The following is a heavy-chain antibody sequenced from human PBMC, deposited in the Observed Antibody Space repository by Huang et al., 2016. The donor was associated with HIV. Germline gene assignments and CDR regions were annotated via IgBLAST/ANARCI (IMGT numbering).Heavy chain of an antibody. V-gene: IGHV4-59*11. CDR2: VYNFGKYGRT. CDR3: ARVGKVTSRGHVEKQDPLDY. Sequence: QVQLQESGPGLVKPSETLSLTCAVSGDSLSGRYWSWIRQSPGKGLEWFGNVYNFGKYGRTNYNPSLNSRVTMSVETSKNQFSLKMTSVTAADTAVYYCARVGKVTSRGHVEKQDPLDYWGQGALVIVSS. D-gene: IGHD5-18*01. CDR1: GDSLSGRY. J-gene: IGHJ4*02.